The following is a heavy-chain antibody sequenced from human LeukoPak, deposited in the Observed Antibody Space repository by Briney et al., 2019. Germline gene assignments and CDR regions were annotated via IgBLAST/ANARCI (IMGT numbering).Heavy chain of an antibody. D-gene: IGHD3-10*01. Sequence: ASVKVSCKASGGTFSSYAISWVRQAPGQGLEWMGGIIPIFGTANYAQKFQGRVTITTDESTSTAYMKLSSLRSEDTAVYYCARETARVTMVRESLVYWFDPWGQGTLVTVSS. CDR2: IIPIFGTA. V-gene: IGHV1-69*05. J-gene: IGHJ5*02. CDR1: GGTFSSYA. CDR3: ARETARVTMVRESLVYWFDP.